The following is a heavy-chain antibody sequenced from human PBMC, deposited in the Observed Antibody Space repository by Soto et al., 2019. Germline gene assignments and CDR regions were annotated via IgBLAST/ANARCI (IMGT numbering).Heavy chain of an antibody. CDR1: GFIVSSNY. J-gene: IGHJ4*02. V-gene: IGHV3-53*04. Sequence: EVQLVESGGGLVQPGGSLRLSCAASGFIVSSNYMSWVRQAPGKGLEWVSVIYSDGSTYYADSVKGRFTISRHNSKNTRYLQMNSLRAADTAVYYCARGMVRGVSAFDYWGQGTLVTVSS. CDR2: IYSDGST. D-gene: IGHD3-10*01. CDR3: ARGMVRGVSAFDY.